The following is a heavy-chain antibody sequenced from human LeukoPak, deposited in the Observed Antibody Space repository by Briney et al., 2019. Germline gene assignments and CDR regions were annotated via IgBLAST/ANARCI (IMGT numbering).Heavy chain of an antibody. CDR1: GYSISSGYY. J-gene: IGHJ4*02. D-gene: IGHD3-22*01. Sequence: SETLSLTCTVSGYSISSGYYWGWIRQPPGEGLEWIGSTYDSGRTYYSPSLKSRVTISVDTSKNKFSLKLSSVTAADTAVYYCVRDSSGYYPIFDYWGQGTLVTVSS. CDR3: VRDSSGYYPIFDY. V-gene: IGHV4-38-2*02. CDR2: TYDSGRT.